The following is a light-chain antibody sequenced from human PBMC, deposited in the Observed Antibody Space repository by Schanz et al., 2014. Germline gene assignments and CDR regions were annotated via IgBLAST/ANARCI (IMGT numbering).Light chain of an antibody. J-gene: IGKJ2*01. V-gene: IGKV4-1*01. CDR1: QSVLYTSDNKNY. Sequence: ILMTQSPDSLAVSLGERATINCKSSQSVLYTSDNKNYLAWYQQKPGQPPKLLIYWASTRESGVPDRFSGSGSGTDFTLKISRVEAEDVGVYYCMQSLATPHTFGQGTKLEIK. CDR2: WAS. CDR3: MQSLATPHT.